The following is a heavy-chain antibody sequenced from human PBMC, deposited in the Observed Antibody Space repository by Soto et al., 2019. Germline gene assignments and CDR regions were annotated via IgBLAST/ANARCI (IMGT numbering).Heavy chain of an antibody. J-gene: IGHJ6*02. CDR3: ARTPLSKSYYYYGMDV. V-gene: IGHV3-9*01. Sequence: GGSLRLSCAASGFTFDDYAMHWVRQAPGKGLEWVSGISWNSGSIGYADSVKGRFTISRDNAKNSLYLQMNSLRAEDTALYYCARTPLSKSYYYYGMDVWGQGTTVTVSS. CDR2: ISWNSGSI. CDR1: GFTFDDYA.